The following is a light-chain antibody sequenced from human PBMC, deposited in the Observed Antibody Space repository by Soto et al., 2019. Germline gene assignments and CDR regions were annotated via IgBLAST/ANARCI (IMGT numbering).Light chain of an antibody. Sequence: DIQMIQTPSSLSLSVGDRVTITCRATQDIRSYVAWYQQKPGKVPRLLIYAASTLQSGVPSRFSGSGSGTDFTLTINSLQPEDVATYYCQNYDRAPFTFGRGTKVEIK. CDR1: QDIRSY. J-gene: IGKJ1*01. V-gene: IGKV1-27*01. CDR2: AAS. CDR3: QNYDRAPFT.